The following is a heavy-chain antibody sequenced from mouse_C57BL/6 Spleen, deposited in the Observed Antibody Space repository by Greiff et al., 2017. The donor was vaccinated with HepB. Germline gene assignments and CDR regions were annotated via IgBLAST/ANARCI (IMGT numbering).Heavy chain of an antibody. J-gene: IGHJ1*03. Sequence: QVQLQQSGAELVRPGASVKLSCKASGYTFTDYYINWVKQRPGQGLEWIARIYPGSGNTYYNEKFKGKATLTAEKSSSTAYMQLSSLTSEDSAVYFCARNRYYGSLWYFDVWGTGTTVTVSS. CDR1: GYTFTDYY. D-gene: IGHD1-1*01. CDR3: ARNRYYGSLWYFDV. V-gene: IGHV1-76*01. CDR2: IYPGSGNT.